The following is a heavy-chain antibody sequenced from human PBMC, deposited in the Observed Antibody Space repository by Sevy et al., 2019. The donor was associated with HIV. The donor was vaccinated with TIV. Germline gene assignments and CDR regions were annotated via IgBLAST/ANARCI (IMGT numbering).Heavy chain of an antibody. Sequence: GGSLRLSCAASGFTFSRNGMHWVRQVPGKGREWVALISYDGDSKNYADSVKGRFTIYRDNSKNTVYLHMNSLRSEDTAVYYCAKESVSWYLDFWGQGTLVTVSS. CDR3: AKESVSWYLDF. CDR2: ISYDGDSK. CDR1: GFTFSRNG. J-gene: IGHJ4*02. V-gene: IGHV3-30*18. D-gene: IGHD6-13*01.